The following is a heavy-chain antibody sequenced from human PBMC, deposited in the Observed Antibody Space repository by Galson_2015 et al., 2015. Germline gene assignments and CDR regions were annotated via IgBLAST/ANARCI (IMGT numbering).Heavy chain of an antibody. D-gene: IGHD2-8*01. CDR3: ARDYCTNGVCYIGY. CDR2: ISAYNGDT. Sequence: CKASGYTFTSYGISWVRQAPGQGLEWMGWISAYNGDTKYVKNLQGRVTMTTDTSTSTAYMELRSLRSDDTAVYYCARDYCTNGVCYIGYWGQGTLVTVSS. V-gene: IGHV1-18*01. CDR1: GYTFTSYG. J-gene: IGHJ4*02.